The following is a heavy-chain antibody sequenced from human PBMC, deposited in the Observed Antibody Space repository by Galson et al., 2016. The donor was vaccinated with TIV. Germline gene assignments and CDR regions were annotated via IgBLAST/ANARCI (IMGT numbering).Heavy chain of an antibody. J-gene: IGHJ4*02. D-gene: IGHD6-13*01. CDR2: IKQDGGEK. CDR3: ARDFPPGYGSSFNDY. CDR1: RFSFNTYW. Sequence: SLRLSCAASRFSFNTYWMSWVRQAPGKGLEWVANIKQDGGEKYYVDSVKGRFTISRDNAKNALYLQMNSLRAEDRAVYYCARDFPPGYGSSFNDYWGQGTLVTVSS. V-gene: IGHV3-7*01.